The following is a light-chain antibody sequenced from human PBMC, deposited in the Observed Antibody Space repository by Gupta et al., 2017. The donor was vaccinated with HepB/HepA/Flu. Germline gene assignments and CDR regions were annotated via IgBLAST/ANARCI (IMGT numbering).Light chain of an antibody. Sequence: QSVLTQPPSVSGAPGQRVTISCTGCSSNIGAGYDVHWYQQLPGTAPKLLIYGNSNRPSGVPDRFSGSKSGTSASLAITGLQAEDEADYYCQSYDSSLSGYVFGTGTKVTVL. CDR2: GNS. CDR3: QSYDSSLSGYV. V-gene: IGLV1-40*01. CDR1: SSNIGAGYD. J-gene: IGLJ1*01.